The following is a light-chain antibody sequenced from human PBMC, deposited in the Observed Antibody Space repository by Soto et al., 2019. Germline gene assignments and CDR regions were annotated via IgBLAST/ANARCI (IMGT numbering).Light chain of an antibody. CDR3: QTWGSGTVI. CDR1: SGHSNYD. Sequence: QPVLTQSPSASASLGASVNLTCTLSSGHSNYDIAWHQQQPEKGPRYLMRLKSDGSHTKGDGIPDRFSGSISGAERYLTISSLQSEDEADYYCQTWGSGTVIFGGGTKLTVL. V-gene: IGLV4-69*01. J-gene: IGLJ2*01. CDR2: LKSDGSH.